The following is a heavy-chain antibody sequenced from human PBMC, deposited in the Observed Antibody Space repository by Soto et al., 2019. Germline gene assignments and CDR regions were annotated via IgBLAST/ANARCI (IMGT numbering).Heavy chain of an antibody. CDR2: ISGSGGTS. Sequence: DVELSESGGGLVQPGGSLRLSCAASGFNFRSYAMSWVRRAPGKGLEWVSAISGSGGTSYFADSVRGRFTISRDNSKNTPYLQLGSLGVEDTAEYFLAKGRGSSWTIDYWGHGTLVTVSS. V-gene: IGHV3-23*01. J-gene: IGHJ4*01. D-gene: IGHD6-13*01. CDR3: AKGRGSSWTIDY. CDR1: GFNFRSYA.